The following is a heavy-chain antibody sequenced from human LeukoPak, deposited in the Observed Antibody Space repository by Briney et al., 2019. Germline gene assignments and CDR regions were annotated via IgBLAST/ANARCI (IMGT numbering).Heavy chain of an antibody. CDR2: ICYSGST. Sequence: SETLSLTCTVSGGSISSSSYYWGWIRQPPGKGLEWIGSICYSGSTYYNPSLKSRVTISVDTSKNQFSLKLSSVTAADTAVYYCATLYYYGSGSYYNDYWGQGTLVTVSS. CDR3: ATLYYYGSGSYYNDY. CDR1: GGSISSSSYY. D-gene: IGHD3-10*01. J-gene: IGHJ4*02. V-gene: IGHV4-39*01.